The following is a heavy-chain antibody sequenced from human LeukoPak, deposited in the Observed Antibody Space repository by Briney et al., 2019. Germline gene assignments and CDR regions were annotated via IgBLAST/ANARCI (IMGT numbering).Heavy chain of an antibody. J-gene: IGHJ3*02. CDR1: GYTFTSYD. D-gene: IGHD4-11*01. Sequence: VASVKVSCKASGYTFTSYDINWVRQATGQGLEWMGWMNPDSGNTGYAQKFQGRVTITRNTSINTAYMELSSLSAEDTAVYYCARAQKYSYDAFDIWGQGTMVTVSS. CDR2: MNPDSGNT. V-gene: IGHV1-8*01. CDR3: ARAQKYSYDAFDI.